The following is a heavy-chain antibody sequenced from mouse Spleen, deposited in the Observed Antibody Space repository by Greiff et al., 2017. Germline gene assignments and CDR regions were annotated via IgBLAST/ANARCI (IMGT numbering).Heavy chain of an antibody. J-gene: IGHJ4*01. CDR1: GYTFTDYE. CDR2: IDPETGGT. CDR3: TRVDY. Sequence: VQVVESGAELVRPGASVTLSCKASGYTFTDYEMHWVKQTPVHGLEWIGAIDPETGGTAYNQKFKGKAILTADKSSSTAYMELRSLTSEDSAVYYCTRVDYWGQGTSVTVSS. V-gene: IGHV1-15*01.